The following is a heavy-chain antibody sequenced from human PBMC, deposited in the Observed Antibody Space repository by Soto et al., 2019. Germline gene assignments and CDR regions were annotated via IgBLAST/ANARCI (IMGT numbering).Heavy chain of an antibody. CDR3: ARGRYYDPRPLDY. J-gene: IGHJ4*02. CDR1: GGSFSGYY. CDR2: ISSSSSYT. Sequence: LSLTCAVYGGSFSGYYWSWIRQAPGKGLEWVSYISSSSSYTNYADSVKGRFTISRDNAKNSLYLQMNSLRAEDTAVYYCARGRYYDPRPLDYWGQGTLVTVSS. D-gene: IGHD3-22*01. V-gene: IGHV3-11*06.